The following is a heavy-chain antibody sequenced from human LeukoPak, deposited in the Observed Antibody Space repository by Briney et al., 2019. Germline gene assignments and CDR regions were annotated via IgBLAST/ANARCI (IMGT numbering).Heavy chain of an antibody. Sequence: GESLQISCQGAGYSFTTYWIGWVRQMPGKGLEWMGIVYPDDSDTRYSPSFQGQVTISVDKSISTAYLQWSSLKASDTAMYYCARHEIGDYGDYGVDYWGQGTLVTVSS. V-gene: IGHV5-51*01. CDR1: GYSFTTYW. D-gene: IGHD4-17*01. CDR3: ARHEIGDYGDYGVDY. CDR2: VYPDDSDT. J-gene: IGHJ4*02.